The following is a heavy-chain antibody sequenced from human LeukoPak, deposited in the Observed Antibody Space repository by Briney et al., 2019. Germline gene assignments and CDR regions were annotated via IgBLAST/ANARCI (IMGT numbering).Heavy chain of an antibody. CDR2: INHSGST. CDR1: GGSFSGYY. CDR3: ARVVVVPAASDTYYYYGMDV. V-gene: IGHV4-34*01. Sequence: SETLSLTCAVYGGSFSGYYCSWIRQPPGKGLEWIGEINHSGSTNYNPSLKSRVTISVDTSRNQFSLKLSSVTAADTAVHYCARVVVVPAASDTYYYYGMDVWGQGTTVTVSS. D-gene: IGHD2-2*01. J-gene: IGHJ6*02.